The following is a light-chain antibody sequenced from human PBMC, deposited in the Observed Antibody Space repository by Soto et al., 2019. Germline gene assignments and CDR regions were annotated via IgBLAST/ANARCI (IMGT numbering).Light chain of an antibody. V-gene: IGKV1-17*02. CDR3: QCYNSSYHWT. J-gene: IGKJ1*01. Sequence: MTQSPPSLSASVGDRVTITCRASQDVSNDWGWVQQKPGKAPKRLIVATSNSESGVPSRVSGSGTESEFILTSIKPQHFETSTYQCYNSSYHWTFGQGTKVDIK. CDR1: QDVSND. CDR2: ATS.